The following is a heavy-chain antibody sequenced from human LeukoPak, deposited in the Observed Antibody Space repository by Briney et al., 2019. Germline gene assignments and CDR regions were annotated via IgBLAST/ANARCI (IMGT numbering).Heavy chain of an antibody. V-gene: IGHV3-7*03. D-gene: IGHD3-9*01. J-gene: IGHJ3*02. CDR2: IKPDGSEK. CDR3: ARVGVYYDILTGYRLDAFDI. CDR1: GFTFSSYW. Sequence: GGSLRLSCAASGFTFSSYWMSWVRQAPGKGMEWVANIKPDGSEKYYVDSVKGRFTISRDNAKNSLYLQMNSLRAEDTAVYYCARVGVYYDILTGYRLDAFDIWGQGTMVTVSS.